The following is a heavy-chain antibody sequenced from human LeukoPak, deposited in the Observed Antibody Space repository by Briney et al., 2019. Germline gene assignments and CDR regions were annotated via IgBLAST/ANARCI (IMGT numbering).Heavy chain of an antibody. CDR1: GYTFTGYY. CDR2: INPNSGGT. CDR3: ARDPPRVAAAAYADY. Sequence: ASVKVSCKASGYTFTGYYMHWVRQAPGQGLELMGRINPNSGGTNYAQKFQGRVTMTRDTSISTAYMALSRLRSDDTAVYYCARDPPRVAAAAYADYWGQGTLVTVSS. D-gene: IGHD6-13*01. J-gene: IGHJ4*02. V-gene: IGHV1-2*06.